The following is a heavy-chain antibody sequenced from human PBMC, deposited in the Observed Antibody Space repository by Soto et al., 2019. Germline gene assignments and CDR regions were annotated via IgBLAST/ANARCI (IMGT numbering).Heavy chain of an antibody. D-gene: IGHD5-12*01. J-gene: IGHJ3*02. V-gene: IGHV3-30-3*01. CDR3: ARGSWIGLRGAFDI. Sequence: PGGSLRLSCAASGFTFSSYAMHWVRQAPGKGLEWVAVISYDGSNKYYADSVKGRFTISRDNSKNTLYLQMNSLRAEDTAVYYCARGSWIGLRGAFDIWGQGTMVTVSS. CDR1: GFTFSSYA. CDR2: ISYDGSNK.